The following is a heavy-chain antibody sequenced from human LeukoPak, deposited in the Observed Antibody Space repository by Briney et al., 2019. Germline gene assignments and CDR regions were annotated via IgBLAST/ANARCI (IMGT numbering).Heavy chain of an antibody. CDR3: SRDTADDAFDI. J-gene: IGHJ3*02. CDR2: INSDGSTT. CDR1: GFTFSSYW. V-gene: IGHV3-74*01. Sequence: PGGSLRLSCAASGFTFSSYWMHWVRQAPGKGLVWFSRINSDGSTTSYADSVKRRFTISRDNAKNTLYLQMNSLRAEDTAVYYCSRDTADDAFDIWGQGTMVTVSS.